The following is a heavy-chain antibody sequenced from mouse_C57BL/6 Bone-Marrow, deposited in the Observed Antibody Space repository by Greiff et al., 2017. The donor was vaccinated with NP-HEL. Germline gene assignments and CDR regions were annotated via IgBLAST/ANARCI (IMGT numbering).Heavy chain of an antibody. V-gene: IGHV1-50*01. Sequence: QVQLQQPGAELVKPGASVKLSCKASGYTFTSYWMQWVKQRPGQGLEWIGEIDPSDSYTNYNQKFKGKATLTVDTSSSTAYMQLSSLTSEDSAVYYCARTVVALYAMDYWGQGTSVTVSS. CDR1: GYTFTSYW. CDR2: IDPSDSYT. D-gene: IGHD1-1*01. CDR3: ARTVVALYAMDY. J-gene: IGHJ4*01.